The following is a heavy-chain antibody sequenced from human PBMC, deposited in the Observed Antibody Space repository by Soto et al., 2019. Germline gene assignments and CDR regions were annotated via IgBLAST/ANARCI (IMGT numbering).Heavy chain of an antibody. Sequence: QVQLVESGGGVVQPGRSLRLSCAASGFTFTDYAMHWVRQAPGKGLEWVAFISYDGSNKYFADSVKGRFTISRDNSKNTLYLHMNSLRAEDTAVYYCAIEPPPTITGLLDYWGQGTLVTVSS. V-gene: IGHV3-30-3*01. CDR3: AIEPPPTITGLLDY. D-gene: IGHD5-12*01. CDR1: GFTFTDYA. CDR2: ISYDGSNK. J-gene: IGHJ4*02.